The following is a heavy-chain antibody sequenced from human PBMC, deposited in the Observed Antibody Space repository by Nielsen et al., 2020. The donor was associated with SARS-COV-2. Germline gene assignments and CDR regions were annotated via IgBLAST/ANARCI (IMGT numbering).Heavy chain of an antibody. V-gene: IGHV4-59*08. CDR2: IYYSGSI. J-gene: IGHJ6*02. CDR3: ARHPRYCSSTSCYSGHYYYGMDV. D-gene: IGHD2-2*02. Sequence: RQAPGKGLEWIGYIYYSGSINYNPSLKSRVTISVDTSKNQFSLKLSSVTAADTAVYYCARHPRYCSSTSCYSGHYYYGMDVWGQGTTVTVSS.